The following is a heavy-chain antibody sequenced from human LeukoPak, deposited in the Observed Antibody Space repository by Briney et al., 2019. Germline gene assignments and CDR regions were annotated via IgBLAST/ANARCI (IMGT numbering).Heavy chain of an antibody. D-gene: IGHD3-9*01. CDR1: GGSISSSSYY. V-gene: IGHV4-39*01. CDR3: ARVLRYFDWFPRGWFDP. Sequence: SETLSLTCTVSGGSISSSSYYWGWIRQPPGKGLEWIGSIYYSGSTYYNPSLKSRVTISVDTSKNQFSLKLSSVTAADTAVYYCARVLRYFDWFPRGWFDPWGQGTLVTVSS. J-gene: IGHJ5*02. CDR2: IYYSGST.